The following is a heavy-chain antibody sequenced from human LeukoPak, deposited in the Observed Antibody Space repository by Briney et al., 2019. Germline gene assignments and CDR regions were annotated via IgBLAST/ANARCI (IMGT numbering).Heavy chain of an antibody. CDR1: GFTFSSYS. J-gene: IGHJ4*02. CDR2: ISSSSSTI. CDR3: ARDHIAVAYYFDY. Sequence: GSLRLSCAASGFTFSSYSMNWVRQAPGKGLEWVSYISSSSSTIYYADSVKGRFTISRDNAKDSLYLQMNSLRAEDTAVYYCARDHIAVAYYFDYWGQGTLVTVSS. V-gene: IGHV3-48*01. D-gene: IGHD6-19*01.